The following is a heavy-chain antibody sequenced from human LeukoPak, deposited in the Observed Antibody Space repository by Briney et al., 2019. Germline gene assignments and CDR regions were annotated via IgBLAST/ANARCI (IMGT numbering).Heavy chain of an antibody. CDR2: IIPIFGTA. D-gene: IGHD5-18*01. Sequence: SVKVSCKASGGTFSSYAISWVRQAPGQGLEWMGGIIPIFGTANYAQKFQGRVTITADESTSTAYMELSSLRSEDTAVYYCASGYSYGYSYYYMDVWGKGTTVTVSS. CDR1: GGTFSSYA. CDR3: ASGYSYGYSYYYMDV. J-gene: IGHJ6*03. V-gene: IGHV1-69*13.